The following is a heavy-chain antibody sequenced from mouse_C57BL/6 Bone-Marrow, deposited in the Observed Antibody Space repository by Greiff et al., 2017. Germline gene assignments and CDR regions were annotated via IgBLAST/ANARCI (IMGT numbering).Heavy chain of an antibody. V-gene: IGHV1-39*01. D-gene: IGHD3-1*01. J-gene: IGHJ3*01. CDR3: ARSGLVAY. CDR1: GYSFTDYN. Sequence: EVQLQQSGPELVKPGASVKISCKASGYSFTDYNMTWVKQSNGKSLEWIGVINPNYVTTSYNQKFKGPATLTVDPSASTAYMQLKGLASEYSAVYYCARSGLVAYWGQGTLVTVSA. CDR2: INPNYVTT.